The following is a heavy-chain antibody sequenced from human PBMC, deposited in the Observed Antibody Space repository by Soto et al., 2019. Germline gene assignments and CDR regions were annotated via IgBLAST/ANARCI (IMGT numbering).Heavy chain of an antibody. CDR3: TKDGEGGFPAVMEMDS. J-gene: IGHJ4*02. Sequence: EVQLVESGGGLIQPGGSLRLSCAASGFIFDDFAMHWVRQAPGKGLEWVSGINWNSNNAGYAGSVKGRFTIYRDNPRNTLYLQMNNLGPEDTALYYCTKDGEGGFPAVMEMDSWGQGTQVTVSS. CDR1: GFIFDDFA. V-gene: IGHV3-9*01. D-gene: IGHD2-2*01. CDR2: INWNSNNA.